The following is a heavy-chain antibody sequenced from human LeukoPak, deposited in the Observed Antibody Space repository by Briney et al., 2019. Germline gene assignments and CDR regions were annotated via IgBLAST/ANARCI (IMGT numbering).Heavy chain of an antibody. D-gene: IGHD6-13*01. CDR3: ARDWMGSSTWNWFDH. CDR1: IYTFTGYY. J-gene: IGHJ5*02. Sequence: GSSVKVSCTPSIYTFTGYYIHWMRQAPGHGLEWMGWINPDSGGTKYPQNFQGRVAMTRDTYISTAYTELSSLRFDDAAVYYCARDWMGSSTWNWFDHWGQGTLVTVSS. V-gene: IGHV1-2*02. CDR2: INPDSGGT.